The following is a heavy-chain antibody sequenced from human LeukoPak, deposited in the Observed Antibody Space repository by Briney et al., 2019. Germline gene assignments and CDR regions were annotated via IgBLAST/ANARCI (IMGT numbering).Heavy chain of an antibody. CDR1: GYTFIDYH. CDR3: ARNYYGSGSYFNSHWFDP. Sequence: ASVKVSCKASGYTFIDYHIHWVRQAPGQRLEWMGWINPNSGGTNYAQKFQGRVTMTRDTSFSTAYMELSRLRSDDTAVYYCARNYYGSGSYFNSHWFDPWGQGTLVTVSS. J-gene: IGHJ5*02. D-gene: IGHD3-10*01. V-gene: IGHV1-2*02. CDR2: INPNSGGT.